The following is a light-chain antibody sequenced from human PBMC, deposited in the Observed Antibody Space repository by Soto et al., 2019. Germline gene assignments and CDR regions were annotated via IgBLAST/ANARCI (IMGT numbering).Light chain of an antibody. CDR2: DAY. CDR1: QSFRGL. Sequence: VVLTQSPVTLSLSPRERATLSCRASQSFRGLLAWYQQKPGQAPRLLIYDAYNRATGIPPRFSGSGSGTDFTLSISSLEPEDFAVYYCQQRHMWPITFGQGTRLEIK. CDR3: QQRHMWPIT. J-gene: IGKJ5*01. V-gene: IGKV3-11*01.